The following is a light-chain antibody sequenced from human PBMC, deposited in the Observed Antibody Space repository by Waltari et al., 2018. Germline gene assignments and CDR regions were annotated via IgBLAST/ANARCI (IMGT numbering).Light chain of an antibody. CDR1: RLRSYY. Sequence: SSELTQDPAVSVALGQTVRITCQGDRLRSYYATWYQQKAGQAPILVIYSQNNRPSGIPDRFSGSYSGRTASLTITGAQAEDEADYYCSSRDSGAHRHVFGTGTKVTVL. CDR2: SQN. CDR3: SSRDSGAHRHV. J-gene: IGLJ1*01. V-gene: IGLV3-19*01.